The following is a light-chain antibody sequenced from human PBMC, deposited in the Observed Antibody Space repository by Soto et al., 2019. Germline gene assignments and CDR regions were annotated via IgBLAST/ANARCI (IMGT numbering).Light chain of an antibody. V-gene: IGLV2-14*01. CDR3: SSYRRSTTLVV. CDR2: EVS. J-gene: IGLJ3*02. CDR1: SSDVDD. Sequence: QSALTQPASVSGSPGQSLTFSCTGPSSDVDDVSWYQQHPGKAPKLIIYEVSNRPSGVSDRFFGSKSGNTASLTISGLQAEDEADYYCSSYRRSTTLVVFGGGTKLTVL.